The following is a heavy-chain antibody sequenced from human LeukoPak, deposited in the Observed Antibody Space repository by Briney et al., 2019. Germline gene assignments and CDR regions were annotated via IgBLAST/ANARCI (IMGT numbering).Heavy chain of an antibody. CDR2: ISGSGGST. J-gene: IGHJ4*02. CDR1: GFTFNNYA. Sequence: GGSLRLSCAASGFTFNNYAMSWVRQAPGKGLEWVSAISGSGGSTYYADSVKGRFTISRDNSKNTLYLRMNSLRAEDTAVYYCAKSMVRGLIISFDYWGQGTLVTVSS. V-gene: IGHV3-23*01. CDR3: AKSMVRGLIISFDY. D-gene: IGHD3-10*01.